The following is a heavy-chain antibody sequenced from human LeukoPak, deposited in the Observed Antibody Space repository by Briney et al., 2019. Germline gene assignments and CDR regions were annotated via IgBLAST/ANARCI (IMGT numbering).Heavy chain of an antibody. V-gene: IGHV3-74*01. CDR2: INSDGSST. CDR1: GFTFSSYW. J-gene: IGHJ4*02. Sequence: GGSLRLSCAASGFTFSSYWMHWVRQAPGKGLVWVSRINSDGSSTSYADSVKGRFTISRDNAKNSLYLQMNSLRDEDTAVYYCARNEDYYYDSSGYFDYWGQGTLVTVSS. CDR3: ARNEDYYYDSSGYFDY. D-gene: IGHD3-22*01.